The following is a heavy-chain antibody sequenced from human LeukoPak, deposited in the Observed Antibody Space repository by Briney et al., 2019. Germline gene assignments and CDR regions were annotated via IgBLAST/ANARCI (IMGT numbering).Heavy chain of an antibody. CDR1: GFTFSNYG. CDR2: IGAGVTGK. Sequence: GRSLRLSCAASGFTFSNYGMHWVRQAPGQGLEWVSGIGAGVTGKYYADSVRGRFTISRDNSKKTVFLHMNSLRAEDTALYYCAKSYDSGGYPLGDSWGQGTLVTVSS. CDR3: AKSYDSGGYPLGDS. J-gene: IGHJ4*02. V-gene: IGHV3-23*01. D-gene: IGHD3-22*01.